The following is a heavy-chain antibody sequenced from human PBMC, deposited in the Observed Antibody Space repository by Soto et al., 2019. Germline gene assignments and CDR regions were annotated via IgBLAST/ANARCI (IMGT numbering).Heavy chain of an antibody. CDR1: GGSFSGYY. CDR3: ASEATVTTLSWFDP. V-gene: IGHV4-34*01. D-gene: IGHD4-17*01. Sequence: QVQLQQWGAGLLKPSETLSLTCAVYGGSFSGYYWSWIRQPPGKGLEWIGEINHSGSTNYNPSLKRRVTISVDTSKNQFSLKLSSVTAADTAVYYCASEATVTTLSWFDPWGQGTLVTVSS. CDR2: INHSGST. J-gene: IGHJ5*02.